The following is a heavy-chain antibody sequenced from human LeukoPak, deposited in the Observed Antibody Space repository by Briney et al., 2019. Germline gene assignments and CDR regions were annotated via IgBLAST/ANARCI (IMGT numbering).Heavy chain of an antibody. D-gene: IGHD3-22*01. CDR2: ISGSGGST. Sequence: PGGSLRLSCAASGFTLSSYVMSWVRQAPGKGLEWVSAISGSGGSTYYADSVKGRFTISRDNSKNTLYLQMNSLRAEDTAVYYCAKDRGYDSSGLDYWGQGTLVTVSS. CDR3: AKDRGYDSSGLDY. J-gene: IGHJ4*02. CDR1: GFTLSSYV. V-gene: IGHV3-23*01.